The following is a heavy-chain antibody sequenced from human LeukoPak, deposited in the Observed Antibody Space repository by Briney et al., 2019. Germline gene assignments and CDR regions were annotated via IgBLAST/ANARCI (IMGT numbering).Heavy chain of an antibody. J-gene: IGHJ5*02. CDR2: IYYTGRT. V-gene: IGHV4-39*01. CDR1: GGSISSSSHS. D-gene: IGHD1-1*01. Sequence: SETLSLTCTVSGGSISSSSHSWGWIRQPPGKGLEWTGTIYYTGRTYYNPSLESRLTISVDTSKNQFSLKLPSVTAADTAIYYCAQSLGSGNWIGNWFDPWGQGTLVTVSS. CDR3: AQSLGSGNWIGNWFDP.